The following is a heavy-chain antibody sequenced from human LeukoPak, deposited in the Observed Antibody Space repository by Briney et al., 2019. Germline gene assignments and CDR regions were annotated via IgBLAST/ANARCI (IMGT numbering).Heavy chain of an antibody. J-gene: IGHJ4*02. CDR2: FYYTGSA. CDR1: GDSMSRRNYY. Sequence: PSETLSLTCTVSGDSMSRRNYYWAWLRQPPGKGLERIGSFYYTGSAYYNPSLKRRATITINMSKNQFSLMLSAGTAADTAVYYCASPEGFTSKLDYWGQGTLVTVSS. CDR3: ASPEGFTSKLDY. V-gene: IGHV4-39*01. D-gene: IGHD2-15*01.